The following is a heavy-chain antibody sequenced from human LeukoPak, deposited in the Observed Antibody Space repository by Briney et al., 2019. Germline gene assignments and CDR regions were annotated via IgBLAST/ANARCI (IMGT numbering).Heavy chain of an antibody. J-gene: IGHJ6*02. CDR2: IYYDGSNN. V-gene: IGHV3-30*12. D-gene: IGHD6-6*01. CDR3: AGSYRSASISKRMGV. CDR1: GFTFNSFG. Sequence: GGSLRLSCAASGFTFNSFGIHWVRPAPGKGLEWVAVIYYDGSNNFYSDSVKGRYTISRDNSKNKVFLQMRSLRAGGPAVYYCAGSYRSASISKRMGVWGQGTTGTVSS.